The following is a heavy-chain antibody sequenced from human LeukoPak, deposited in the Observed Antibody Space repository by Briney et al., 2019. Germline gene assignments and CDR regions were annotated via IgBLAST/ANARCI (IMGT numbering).Heavy chain of an antibody. D-gene: IGHD6-13*01. J-gene: IGHJ4*02. CDR1: GYTFTDYY. Sequence: ASVKVSCKASGYTFTDYYIHWVRQAPRQGLEWMGWINPHSGGTSYAQRFQGRVTVTRDTSISTAFMDLSRLTSDDPAVYYCARGRPISGTGILFPYWGQGTLVTVSS. CDR2: INPHSGGT. CDR3: ARGRPISGTGILFPY. V-gene: IGHV1-2*02.